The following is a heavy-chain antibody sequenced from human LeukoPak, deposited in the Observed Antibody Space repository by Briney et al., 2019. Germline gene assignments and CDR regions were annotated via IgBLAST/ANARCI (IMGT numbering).Heavy chain of an antibody. V-gene: IGHV5-51*01. CDR1: GCSFTNYW. D-gene: IGHD3-22*01. Sequence: HGGSLKISCKGSGCSFTNYWIGWVRQMPGKGLEWMGIIYPGDSDTRYSPSFQGQVTISADKSISTAYLQWSSLKASDTAMYYCARLYYYDSSGYYFDYWGQGTLVTVSS. J-gene: IGHJ4*02. CDR3: ARLYYYDSSGYYFDY. CDR2: IYPGDSDT.